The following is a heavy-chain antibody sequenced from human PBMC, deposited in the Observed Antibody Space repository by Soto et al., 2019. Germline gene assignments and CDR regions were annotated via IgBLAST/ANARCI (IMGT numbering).Heavy chain of an antibody. D-gene: IGHD6-13*01. J-gene: IGHJ4*02. CDR2: ICCSGST. CDR1: GGSISSYY. CDR3: ASSSSWYLYDS. V-gene: IGHV4-59*01. Sequence: SETLSLTCSVSGGSISSYYWSWIRQPPGKGLEWIGYICCSGSTNYNPSLKSRVTISVDTSKNQFSLKLSSVTAADTAVYYCASSSSWYLYDSWGQGTLVTVST.